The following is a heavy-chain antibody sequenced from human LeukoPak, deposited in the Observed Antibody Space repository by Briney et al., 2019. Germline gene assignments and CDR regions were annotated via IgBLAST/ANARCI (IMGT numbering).Heavy chain of an antibody. CDR1: GFTVSSNY. CDR2: IYSGGIT. J-gene: IGHJ4*02. Sequence: AGGSLRLSCAASGFTVSSNYMSWVRQAPGKGLEWVSLIYSGGITKYADSVKGRFTISRDNSKNTVYLQMNSLRAEDTAVYYCARGHVDIVATFDYWGQGTLVTVSS. CDR3: ARGHVDIVATFDY. D-gene: IGHD5-12*01. V-gene: IGHV3-66*01.